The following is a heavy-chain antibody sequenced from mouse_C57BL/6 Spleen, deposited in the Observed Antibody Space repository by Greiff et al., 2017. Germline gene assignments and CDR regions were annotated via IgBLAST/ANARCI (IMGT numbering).Heavy chain of an antibody. J-gene: IGHJ2*01. V-gene: IGHV1-80*01. CDR1: GYAFSSYW. Sequence: QVQLKQSGAELVKPGASVKISCKASGYAFSSYWMHWVKQRPGKGLEWIGQIYHGDGDTNYNGKFKGKATLTADKSSSTAYMQLSSLTSEDSAVYFCARPGTSRYFDYWGQGTTLTVSS. CDR3: ARPGTSRYFDY. D-gene: IGHD4-1*01. CDR2: IYHGDGDT.